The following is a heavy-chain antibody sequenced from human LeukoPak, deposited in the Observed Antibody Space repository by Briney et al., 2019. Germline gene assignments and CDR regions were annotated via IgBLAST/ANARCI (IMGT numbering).Heavy chain of an antibody. J-gene: IGHJ4*02. D-gene: IGHD3-22*01. Sequence: GGSLRLSCAASGFTFSSYAMHWVRQAPGKGLEWVAVISYDGSNKYYADSVKGRFTISRDNAKNSLYLQMNSLRAEDTALYYCAKDISERWYDSSGYFDYWGQGTLVTVSS. CDR3: AKDISERWYDSSGYFDY. CDR2: ISYDGSNK. V-gene: IGHV3-30-3*01. CDR1: GFTFSSYA.